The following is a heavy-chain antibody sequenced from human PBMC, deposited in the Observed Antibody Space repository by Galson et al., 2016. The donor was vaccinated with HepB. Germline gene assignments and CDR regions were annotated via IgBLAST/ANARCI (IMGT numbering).Heavy chain of an antibody. CDR1: GFTFSTYT. CDR3: GRGDEFDV. Sequence: SLRLSCAASGFTFSTYTMSWVRQAPGKGLEWVSSIDRSNDFIHYADSVKGRFTMSRDNAENSLYLQMNSLRPEDTAVYYCGRGDEFDVWGRGTMVTVSS. J-gene: IGHJ3*01. V-gene: IGHV3-21*01. CDR2: IDRSNDFI. D-gene: IGHD3-16*01.